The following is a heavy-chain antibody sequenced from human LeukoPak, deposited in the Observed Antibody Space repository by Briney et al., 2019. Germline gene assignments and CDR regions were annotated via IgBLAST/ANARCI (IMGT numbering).Heavy chain of an antibody. J-gene: IGHJ4*02. CDR2: IYYSGST. CDR1: GGFISSYY. Sequence: PSETLSLTCTVSGGFISSYYWSWIRQPPGKGLEWIGYIYYSGSTNYNPSLKSRVTISVDTSKNQFSLKLSSVTAADTAVYYCARMDVWSGYGFDYWGQGTLVTVSS. V-gene: IGHV4-59*08. D-gene: IGHD3-3*01. CDR3: ARMDVWSGYGFDY.